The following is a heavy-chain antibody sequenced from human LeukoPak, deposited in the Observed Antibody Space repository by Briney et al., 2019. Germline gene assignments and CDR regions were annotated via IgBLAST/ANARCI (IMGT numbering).Heavy chain of an antibody. J-gene: IGHJ4*02. CDR3: AKGTGRYWTFFDY. V-gene: IGHV3-9*01. CDR1: GFTFDDYA. CDR2: ISWNSGSI. D-gene: IGHD1-26*01. Sequence: GGSLRLSCAASGFTFDDYAMHWVRHGPGKGLERVSGISWNSGSIDYAESVKGRFTISRDNAKNSLYLQMNSLRPEDTAFYYCAKGTGRYWTFFDYWGRGTLVTVSS.